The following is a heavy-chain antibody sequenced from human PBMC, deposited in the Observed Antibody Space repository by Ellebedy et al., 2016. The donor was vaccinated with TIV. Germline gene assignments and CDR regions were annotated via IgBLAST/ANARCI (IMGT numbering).Heavy chain of an antibody. Sequence: PGGSLRLSCAASGFTFSSYAMHWVRQAPGKGLEWVAVISYDGSNKYYADSVKGRFTISRDNSKNTLYLQMNSLRAEDTAVYYCARDFALQWTTRGYFDYWGQGTLVTVSS. CDR1: GFTFSSYA. V-gene: IGHV3-30*01. J-gene: IGHJ4*02. CDR2: ISYDGSNK. CDR3: ARDFALQWTTRGYFDY. D-gene: IGHD6-19*01.